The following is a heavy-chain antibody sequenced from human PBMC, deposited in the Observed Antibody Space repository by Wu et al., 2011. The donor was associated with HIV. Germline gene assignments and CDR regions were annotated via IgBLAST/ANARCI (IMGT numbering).Heavy chain of an antibody. CDR1: GGTFNTFA. CDR3: ALLVLGSNAFDI. CDR2: IIPIFGTA. Sequence: QVQLVQSGAEVKKPGSSVKVSCKASGGTFNTFAVSWVRQAPGQGLEWMGRIIPIFGTAKYAQKFQGRVTITADKSTSTVYMELSSLRSEDTAVYYCALLVLGSNAFDIWGQGQRSPSLQ. D-gene: IGHD2-8*01. J-gene: IGHJ3*02. V-gene: IGHV1-69*14.